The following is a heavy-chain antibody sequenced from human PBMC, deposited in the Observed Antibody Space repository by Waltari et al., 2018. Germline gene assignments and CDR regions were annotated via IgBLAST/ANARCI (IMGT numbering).Heavy chain of an antibody. D-gene: IGHD6-13*01. CDR1: GGTFSSYA. Sequence: QVQLVQSGAEVKKPGSSVKVSCKASGGTFSSYAISWVRQAPGQGLEWMGRIIPIFGTANYAQKFQGRVTITADKSTSTAYMELSSLRSEDTAVYYCAREQQLVHVGDGYFDLWGRGTLVTVSS. V-gene: IGHV1-69*13. J-gene: IGHJ2*01. CDR2: IIPIFGTA. CDR3: AREQQLVHVGDGYFDL.